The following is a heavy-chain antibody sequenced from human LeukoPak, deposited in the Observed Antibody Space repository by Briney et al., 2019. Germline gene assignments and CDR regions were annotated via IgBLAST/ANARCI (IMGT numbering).Heavy chain of an antibody. J-gene: IGHJ4*02. CDR3: ARRAYCGGDCYSLDY. V-gene: IGHV4-59*08. D-gene: IGHD2-21*02. CDR1: GGSISSYY. CDR2: IYYSGST. Sequence: PSETLSLTCTVSGGSISSYYWSWIRQPPGKGLEWIGYIYYSGSTNYNPSLKSRVTISVDTSKNQFSLKLSSVTAADTAVYYCARRAYCGGDCYSLDYWGQGTLVTVSS.